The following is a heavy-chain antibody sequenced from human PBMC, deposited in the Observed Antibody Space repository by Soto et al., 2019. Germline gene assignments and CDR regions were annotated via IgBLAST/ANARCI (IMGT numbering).Heavy chain of an antibody. V-gene: IGHV3-33*01. CDR1: GFTFSGHA. Sequence: QVQLVESGGGVAQPGRSLRLSCTVSGFTFSGHAMHWVRQAPGKGLGWVTQIWYDGSNKYYAESVKGRFTISRDNSKNTLYLQMNSLRVEDTAVYYCARDGQGLAPYALDVWCQGTSVTVSS. CDR3: ARDGQGLAPYALDV. D-gene: IGHD6-19*01. J-gene: IGHJ6*02. CDR2: IWYDGSNK.